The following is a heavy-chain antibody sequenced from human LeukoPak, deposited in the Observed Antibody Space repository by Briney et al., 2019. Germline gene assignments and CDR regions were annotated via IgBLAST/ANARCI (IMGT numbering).Heavy chain of an antibody. CDR1: GGSISSYY. J-gene: IGHJ6*02. V-gene: IGHV4-4*07. D-gene: IGHD2-21*02. Sequence: SETLSLTCTVSGGSISSYYWSWIRQPAGKGLEWIGRIYTSGSTNYNPSLKSRVTMSVDTSKNQFSLKLSSVTAADTAVYYCARGRCGGDCYWDYYYYYGMGVWGQGTTVTVSS. CDR3: ARGRCGGDCYWDYYYYYGMGV. CDR2: IYTSGST.